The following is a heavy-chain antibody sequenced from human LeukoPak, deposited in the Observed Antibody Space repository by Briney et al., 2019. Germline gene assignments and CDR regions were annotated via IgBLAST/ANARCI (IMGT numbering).Heavy chain of an antibody. CDR3: ARGGAARPDY. D-gene: IGHD6-25*01. CDR2: ISSSSSTI. Sequence: GGSLRLSCAASGFTFSSYGMNWVRQAPGKGLEWLAYISSSSSTISYADSVKGRFTTSRDNAKNSLYLQLHSLRAEDTAVFYCARGGAARPDYWGQGTLVTVSS. J-gene: IGHJ4*02. CDR1: GFTFSSYG. V-gene: IGHV3-48*04.